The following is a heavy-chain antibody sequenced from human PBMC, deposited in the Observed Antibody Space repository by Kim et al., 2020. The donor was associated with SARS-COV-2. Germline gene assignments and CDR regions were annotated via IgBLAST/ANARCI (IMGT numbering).Heavy chain of an antibody. CDR1: GFTFSSYG. D-gene: IGHD3-9*01. CDR3: ARARLRYFDWLGAFVI. Sequence: GRSLRLSCAASGFTFSSYGMHWVRQAPGKGLEWVAVIWYDGSNKYYADSVKGRFTISRDTSKNTLYLQMNSLSAEDTAVYYCARARLRYFDWLGAFVIWGQRTIDTVSS. CDR2: IWYDGSNK. V-gene: IGHV3-33*01. J-gene: IGHJ3*02.